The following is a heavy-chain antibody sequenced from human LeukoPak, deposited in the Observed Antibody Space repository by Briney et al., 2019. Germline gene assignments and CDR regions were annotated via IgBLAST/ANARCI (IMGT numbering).Heavy chain of an antibody. CDR3: TFRRLDTAMVRYFFDY. J-gene: IGHJ4*02. V-gene: IGHV3-15*05. CDR1: GFTLSNAW. CDR2: IKSKTDGGTT. Sequence: PGGSLRLSCAASGFTLSNAWMSWVRQAPGKGLEWVGRIKSKTDGGTTDYAAPVKGRFTISIDDSKNTLYLQMNSLKTEDTAVDYCTFRRLDTAMVRYFFDYWGQGTLVTVSS. D-gene: IGHD5-18*01.